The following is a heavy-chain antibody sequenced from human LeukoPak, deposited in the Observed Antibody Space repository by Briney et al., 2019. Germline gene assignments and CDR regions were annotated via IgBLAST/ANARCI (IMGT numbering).Heavy chain of an antibody. J-gene: IGHJ4*02. V-gene: IGHV3-21*01. D-gene: IGHD3-22*01. CDR1: GFPFSSYS. CDR2: ISSSSSYI. CDR3: ARETYYYDSSGYTLDY. Sequence: GSLSLSCAASGFPFSSYSMNWVRQAPGKGLEGVSSISSSSSYIYYAESVKGRFTISRDNAKNSLYLQMNSLRAEDTAVYYCARETYYYDSSGYTLDYWGQGTLVTVSS.